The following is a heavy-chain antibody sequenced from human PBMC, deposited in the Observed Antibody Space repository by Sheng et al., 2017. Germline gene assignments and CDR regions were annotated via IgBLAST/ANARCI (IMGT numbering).Heavy chain of an antibody. D-gene: IGHD6-19*01. J-gene: IGHJ4*02. Sequence: QVQLRESGPRLVKPSQTLSLACNVSGGSVSDGNYYWSWIRQPAGGGLEWIGRIYTTGSTAYNPSLKSRVTLSVDTSNNQFSLKLTSVTATDTAVYFCAREAVARLYFDHVGPGNPGHRLL. CDR1: GGSVSDGNYY. V-gene: IGHV4-61*02. CDR2: IYTTGST. CDR3: AREAVARLYFDH.